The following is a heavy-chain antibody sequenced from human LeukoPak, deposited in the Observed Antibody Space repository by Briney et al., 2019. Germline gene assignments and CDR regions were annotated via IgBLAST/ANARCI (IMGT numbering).Heavy chain of an antibody. V-gene: IGHV3-23*01. Sequence: PGGSLRLSCAASGFTFSSYAMSWVRQAPGKGLEWVSTISGGGISTYYVDSVKGRFTISRDNSKNTLYLQMNSLRAEDTAVYYCAKFGRPGMAVAGDDDAFDMWGQGTMVTVSS. CDR3: AKFGRPGMAVAGDDDAFDM. J-gene: IGHJ3*02. CDR2: ISGGGIST. D-gene: IGHD6-19*01. CDR1: GFTFSSYA.